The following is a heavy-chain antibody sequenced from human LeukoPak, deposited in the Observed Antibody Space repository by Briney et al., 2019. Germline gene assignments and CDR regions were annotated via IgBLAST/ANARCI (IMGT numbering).Heavy chain of an antibody. J-gene: IGHJ4*02. D-gene: IGHD3-10*01. CDR1: GGSFSSYY. V-gene: IGHV4-4*07. CDR3: AREDYYGSGSYFSYFDY. Sequence: SETLSLTCTVSGGSFSSYYWSWIRQPAGKGLEWVGRIYTSGSTNYNPSLKSRVTMSVDTSKNQFSLKLSSVTAADTAVYYCAREDYYGSGSYFSYFDYWGQGTPVTVSS. CDR2: IYTSGST.